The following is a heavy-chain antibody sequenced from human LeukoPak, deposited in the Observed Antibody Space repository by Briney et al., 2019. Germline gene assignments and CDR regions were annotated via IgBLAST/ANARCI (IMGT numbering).Heavy chain of an antibody. CDR3: ARDNYGMDV. CDR1: GFTFSNYA. Sequence: GGSLRLSCAASGFTFSNYAMSWVRQAPGKGLEWVSGFSGSDGTTYYADSVKGRFTISRDNSKNTLYLQMNSLRAEDTAVYYCARDNYGMDVWGQGTTVTVSS. CDR2: FSGSDGTT. J-gene: IGHJ6*02. V-gene: IGHV3-23*01.